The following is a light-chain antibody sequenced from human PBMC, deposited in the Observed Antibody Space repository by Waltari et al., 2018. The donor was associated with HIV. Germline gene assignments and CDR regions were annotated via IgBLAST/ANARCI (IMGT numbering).Light chain of an antibody. CDR1: SSDVGRYNL. CDR3: CSYAGSSAYV. V-gene: IGLV2-23*02. J-gene: IGLJ1*01. Sequence: QSALTQPASVSGSPGPSITISCTGTSSDVGRYNLVSWYQQHPGKAPKVIISEVSKRPSGVSNRFSGSKSGNTASLTISGLQAEDEADYYCCSYAGSSAYVFGTGTKVTVL. CDR2: EVS.